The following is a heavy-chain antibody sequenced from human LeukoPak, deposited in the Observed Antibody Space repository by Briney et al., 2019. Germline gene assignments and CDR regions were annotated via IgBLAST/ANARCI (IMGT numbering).Heavy chain of an antibody. D-gene: IGHD6-19*01. J-gene: IGHJ4*02. Sequence: GGSLRLSCAASGFTFRSYAMSWVRQAPGKGLEWVSTISGSGGSTYYADSVKGRFTISRDNSKNTLYLQMNSLRAEDTAVYYCAKRISVARTSYYLDYWGQGTLVSVSS. CDR2: ISGSGGST. CDR3: AKRISVARTSYYLDY. CDR1: GFTFRSYA. V-gene: IGHV3-23*01.